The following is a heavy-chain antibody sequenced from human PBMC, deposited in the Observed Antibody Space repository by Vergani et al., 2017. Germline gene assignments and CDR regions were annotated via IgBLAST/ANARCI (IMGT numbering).Heavy chain of an antibody. CDR3: AISIGYCAGATCRAYYFDH. CDR2: LNPTTGHT. D-gene: IGHD2-21*01. Sequence: VQLVQSGAEVRKPGASVTVSCTASGYIFKNYSIHWLRQAPGQAFEWMGILNPTTGHTTSAQKFMGRVDMTRDPSTDTSTRTVQMTLSSLRSEDTAVYYCAISIGYCAGATCRAYYFDHWGQGTRVTVSS. V-gene: IGHV1-46*02. CDR1: GYIFKNYS. J-gene: IGHJ5*02.